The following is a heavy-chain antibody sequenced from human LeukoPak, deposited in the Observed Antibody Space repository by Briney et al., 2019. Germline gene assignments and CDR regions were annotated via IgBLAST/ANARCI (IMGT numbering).Heavy chain of an antibody. V-gene: IGHV1-69*05. CDR3: ARDRIAAYQNWFDP. CDR1: GGTFSSYA. CDR2: IIPIIGTA. Sequence: VASVKVSCKASGGTFSSYAISWVRQAPGQGLEWMGGIIPIIGTANYAQKFQGRVTITTDESTSTAYMELSSLRSEDTAVYYCARDRIAAYQNWFDPWGQGTLVTVSS. J-gene: IGHJ5*02. D-gene: IGHD6-6*01.